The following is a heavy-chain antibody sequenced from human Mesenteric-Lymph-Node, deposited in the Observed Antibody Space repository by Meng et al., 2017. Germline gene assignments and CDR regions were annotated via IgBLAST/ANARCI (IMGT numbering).Heavy chain of an antibody. V-gene: IGHV4-39*07. CDR2: IYYSGST. J-gene: IGHJ5*02. CDR1: GASVSSDY. D-gene: IGHD3-22*01. Sequence: SETLSLTCTVSGASVSSDYWGWIRQPPGKGLEWIGSIYYSGSTYYNPSLKSRVTISVDTSKNQFSLKLSSVTAADTAVYYCASSYYYDSSGYYFPRNWFDPWGQGTLVTVSS. CDR3: ASSYYYDSSGYYFPRNWFDP.